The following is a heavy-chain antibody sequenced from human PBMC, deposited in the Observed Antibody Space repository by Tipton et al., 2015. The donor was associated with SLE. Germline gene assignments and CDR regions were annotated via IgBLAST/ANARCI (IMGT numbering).Heavy chain of an antibody. Sequence: TLSLTCTVSGASIGSGGYYWTWIRQPPGKGPEWIGAIDLGGATNYNPSLKSRVTISVDASKNHFSLRLNSVTAADTAVYYCAMRRPQFWCFDYWGQGNLVTVSS. CDR3: AMRRPQFWCFDY. D-gene: IGHD2-8*01. J-gene: IGHJ4*02. CDR1: GASIGSGGYY. V-gene: IGHV4-39*02. CDR2: IDLGGAT.